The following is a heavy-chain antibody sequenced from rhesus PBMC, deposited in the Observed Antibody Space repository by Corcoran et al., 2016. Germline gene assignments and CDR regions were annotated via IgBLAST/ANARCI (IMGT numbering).Heavy chain of an antibody. V-gene: IGHV1-198*02. J-gene: IGHJ2*01. CDR1: GFTFGSYA. CDR2: IIPLFGIT. Sequence: QVQLVQSGAEVKKPGASVKVSCKASGFTFGSYAINWVRQAPGQGLEWMGVIIPLFGITNYAGKFQGRVTITAETSTSTAYMELSSLRSEDTAVYYCARGLATYWYFDLWGPGTPITISS. CDR3: ARGLATYWYFDL. D-gene: IGHD1-38*01.